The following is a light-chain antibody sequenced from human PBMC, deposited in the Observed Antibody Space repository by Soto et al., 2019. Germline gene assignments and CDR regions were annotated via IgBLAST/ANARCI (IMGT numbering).Light chain of an antibody. CDR3: QHRKNWPWT. CDR1: QSVSSY. Sequence: EIALTQYPGTLSLSPAERATLSCRASQSVSSYLVWFQQKPGQAPRLLIYDASYRATGVPARFSGSGSGTDFTLTISSLEPEDFAVYFCQHRKNWPWTFGRGTKVDIK. CDR2: DAS. J-gene: IGKJ1*01. V-gene: IGKV3-11*01.